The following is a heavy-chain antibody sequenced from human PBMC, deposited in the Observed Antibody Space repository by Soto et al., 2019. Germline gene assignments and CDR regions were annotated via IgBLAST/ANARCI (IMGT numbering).Heavy chain of an antibody. V-gene: IGHV3-21*01. CDR1: GLTFSSYS. J-gene: IGHJ3*02. CDR2: ISNTGTYT. D-gene: IGHD2-2*01. CDR3: ARRYCSSTNCYAFDM. Sequence: GGSLRLSCAAAGLTFSSYSMNWVRQAPGKGLEWVSSISNTGTYTYSADSMEGRFTISRDNARNSLYLHMNSLTAEDTAVYYCARRYCSSTNCYAFDMWGQGTMVTVS.